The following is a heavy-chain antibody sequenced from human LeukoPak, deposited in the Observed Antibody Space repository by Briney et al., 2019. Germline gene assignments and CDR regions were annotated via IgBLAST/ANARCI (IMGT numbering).Heavy chain of an antibody. CDR1: GFTFSSYA. CDR2: ISASGGTT. V-gene: IGHV3-23*01. Sequence: GGSLRLSCAASGFTFSSYAMSWVRQAPGKGLEWVSAISASGGTTNYADSVKGRFTISRDSSKNTLYLQMNSLRAEDTAVYYCAKGRGIVAFDPWGQGTLVTVSS. J-gene: IGHJ5*02. CDR3: AKGRGIVAFDP. D-gene: IGHD2-15*01.